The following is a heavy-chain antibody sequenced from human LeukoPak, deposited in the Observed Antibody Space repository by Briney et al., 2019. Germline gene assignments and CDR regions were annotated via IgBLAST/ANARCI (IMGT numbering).Heavy chain of an antibody. V-gene: IGHV3-23*01. CDR2: VSGSGGST. J-gene: IGHJ4*02. CDR1: GFTFSSFA. D-gene: IGHD6-19*01. Sequence: PGGSLRLSCAASGFTFSSFAMSWVRQAPGKGLEWVSAVSGSGGSTYYADSVRGRFTISRDNSKNTLYLQMNSLRAEDTAVYNCARAPQTIAVAGSYDYWGQGTLVTVSS. CDR3: ARAPQTIAVAGSYDY.